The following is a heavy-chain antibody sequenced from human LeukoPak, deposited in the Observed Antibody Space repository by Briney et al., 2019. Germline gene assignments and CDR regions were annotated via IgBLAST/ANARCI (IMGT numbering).Heavy chain of an antibody. CDR3: ARDSKQIGYCSGGSCYGVPY. Sequence: GGSLRLSCAASGFTFSSYSMNWVRQAPGEGLEWVSYISSSSSTIYYADSVKGRFTISRDNAKNSLYLQMNSLRDEDTAVYYCARDSKQIGYCSGGSCYGVPYWGQGTLVTVSS. D-gene: IGHD2-15*01. J-gene: IGHJ4*02. CDR2: ISSSSSTI. V-gene: IGHV3-48*02. CDR1: GFTFSSYS.